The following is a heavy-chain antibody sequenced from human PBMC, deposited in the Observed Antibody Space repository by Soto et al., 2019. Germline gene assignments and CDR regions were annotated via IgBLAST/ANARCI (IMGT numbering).Heavy chain of an antibody. CDR2: IYYTGST. CDR1: GGSVSSESHY. D-gene: IGHD3-3*01. Sequence: QVQLQESGPGLVKPSETLSLTCTVSGGSVSSESHYWSWIRQTQGKGLEWVGYIYYTGSTNYNPSLKCRVTMSVDTSRDQVSLRLRSVTRADTAVYYFARDQYDFRSGSYYYAMEIWGQGTKVTVSS. J-gene: IGHJ6*02. CDR3: ARDQYDFRSGSYYYAMEI. V-gene: IGHV4-61*01.